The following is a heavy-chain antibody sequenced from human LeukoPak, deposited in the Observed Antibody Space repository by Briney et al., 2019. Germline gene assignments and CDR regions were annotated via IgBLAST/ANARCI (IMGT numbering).Heavy chain of an antibody. Sequence: PGGPLRLSCAASGFTFSSYAMHWVRQAPGKGLEWVAVISYDGSNKYYADSVKGRFTISRDNSKNTLYLQMNSLRAEDTAVYYCASGSGSYYTPFDYWGQGTLVTVSS. V-gene: IGHV3-30-3*01. J-gene: IGHJ4*02. CDR3: ASGSGSYYTPFDY. CDR2: ISYDGSNK. D-gene: IGHD3-10*01. CDR1: GFTFSSYA.